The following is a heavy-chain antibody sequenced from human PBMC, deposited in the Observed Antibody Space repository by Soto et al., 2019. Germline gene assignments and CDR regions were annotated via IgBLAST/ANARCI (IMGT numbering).Heavy chain of an antibody. V-gene: IGHV3-48*01. D-gene: IGHD3-22*01. Sequence: GGSLRLFCAASGFTFSSYSMHWVRQAPGKGLEWVSYISPSSSSIYYADSVKGRFTISRDNAKNSLYLQMNSLRAEDTAVYCCARVAYYYDSSGYFYWGQGTLVTVSS. CDR3: ARVAYYYDSSGYFY. CDR1: GFTFSSYS. CDR2: ISPSSSSI. J-gene: IGHJ4*02.